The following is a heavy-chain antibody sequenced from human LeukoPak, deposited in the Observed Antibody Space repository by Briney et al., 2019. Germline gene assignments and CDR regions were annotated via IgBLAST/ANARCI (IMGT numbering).Heavy chain of an antibody. V-gene: IGHV1-69*13. CDR2: IIPIFGTA. CDR3: ALRRAYDILTGYRY. D-gene: IGHD3-9*01. J-gene: IGHJ4*02. Sequence: SVKVSCKASGGTFSSYAISWVRQAPGQGLEWMGGIIPIFGTANYAQKFQGRVTITADESTSTAYMELSSLRSEDTAVYYCALRRAYDILTGYRYWGQGTLVTASS. CDR1: GGTFSSYA.